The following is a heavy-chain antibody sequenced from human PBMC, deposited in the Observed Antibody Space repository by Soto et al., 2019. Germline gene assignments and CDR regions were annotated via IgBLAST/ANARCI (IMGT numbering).Heavy chain of an antibody. CDR2: IKQDGSAM. J-gene: IGHJ5*02. CDR3: AAWITSGGSA. Sequence: DVQLVESGGGLVQPGGSLRLSCVGSGFIFSSYWMNWVRQAPGKGLEWVANIKQDGSAMYYVDSVKGRFTISRDNAKNSLYLQINSLRVEDTAVYFCAAWITSGGSAWGQGTLVTVSS. CDR1: GFIFSSYW. V-gene: IGHV3-7*05. D-gene: IGHD6-19*01.